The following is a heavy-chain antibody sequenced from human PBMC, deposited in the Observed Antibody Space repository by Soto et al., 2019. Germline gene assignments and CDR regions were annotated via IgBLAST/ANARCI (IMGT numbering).Heavy chain of an antibody. CDR2: INPNSGGT. V-gene: IGHV1-2*02. CDR3: ARVAAVAGPFDY. CDR1: GYTFTGYY. Sequence: VKVSCKASGYTFTGYYMHWVRQAPGQGLEWMGWINPNSGGTNYAQKFQGRVTMTRDTSISTAYMELSRLRSDDTAVYYCARVAAVAGPFDYWGQGTLVTVSS. D-gene: IGHD6-19*01. J-gene: IGHJ4*02.